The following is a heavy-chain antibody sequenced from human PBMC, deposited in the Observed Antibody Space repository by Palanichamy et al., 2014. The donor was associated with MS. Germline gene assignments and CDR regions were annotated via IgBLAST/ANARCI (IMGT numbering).Heavy chain of an antibody. Sequence: VQLQESGPGLVKPSETLSLTCTVSGGSISSYYWSWIRQPPGKGLEWIGYIYYSGSTNYNPSLKSRVTISVDTSKNQFSLKLSSVTAADTAVYYCARGEAAAIFHWFDPWGQGTLVTVSS. CDR3: ARGEAAAIFHWFDP. CDR2: IYYSGST. CDR1: GGSISSYY. V-gene: IGHV4-59*01. J-gene: IGHJ5*02. D-gene: IGHD2-2*02.